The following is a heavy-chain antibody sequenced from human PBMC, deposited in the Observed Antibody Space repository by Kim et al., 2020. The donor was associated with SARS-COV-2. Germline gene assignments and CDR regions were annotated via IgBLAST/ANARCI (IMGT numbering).Heavy chain of an antibody. CDR3: ARGGLSTSFDY. D-gene: IGHD3-16*01. CDR2: T. V-gene: IGHV1-18*01. Sequence: TNYAQKLQGRVTMTTDTSTSTAYMELRSLRADDTAVYYWARGGLSTSFDYWVQGTLVTVSS. J-gene: IGHJ4*02.